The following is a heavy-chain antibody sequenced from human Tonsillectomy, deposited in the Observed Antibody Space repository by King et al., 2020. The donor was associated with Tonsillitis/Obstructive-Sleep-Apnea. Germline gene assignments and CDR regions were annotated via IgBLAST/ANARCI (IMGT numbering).Heavy chain of an antibody. CDR3: ASGYYDFWSGYSQNPFFDY. CDR2: IYPGDSDT. CDR1: GYSFTSYW. Sequence: VQLVQSGAEVKKPGESLKISCKGSGYSFTSYWIGWVRQMPGKGLEWMGIIYPGDSDTRYSPSFQGQVTISADKSLSTAYLQWSSLKASDTAMYYCASGYYDFWSGYSQNPFFDYWGQGTLVTVSS. D-gene: IGHD3-3*01. V-gene: IGHV5-51*01. J-gene: IGHJ4*02.